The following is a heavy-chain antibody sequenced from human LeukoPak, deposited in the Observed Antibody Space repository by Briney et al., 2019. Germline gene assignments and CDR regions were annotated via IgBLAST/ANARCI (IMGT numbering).Heavy chain of an antibody. CDR3: ARGVYAKVVPAAKIDP. J-gene: IGHJ5*02. D-gene: IGHD2-2*01. CDR2: INHSGST. V-gene: IGHV4-34*01. CDR1: GGSFSGYY. Sequence: SETLSLTCAVYGGSFSGYYWSWIRQPPGKGLEWIGEINHSGSTNYNPSLKSRVTISEDTSKNQFSLKLSSVTAADTAVYYCARGVYAKVVPAAKIDPWGQGTLVTVSS.